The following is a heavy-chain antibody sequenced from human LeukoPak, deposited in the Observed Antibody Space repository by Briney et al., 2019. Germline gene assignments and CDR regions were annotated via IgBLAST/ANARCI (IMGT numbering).Heavy chain of an antibody. Sequence: GESLKISCKVSGYSFTSYWIAWVRQMPGKGLEWMGIIYPGDSDTKYSPSFQGQVTISADKSISTAYLQWTSLKASDTAMYYCARHADPGRGLGPFDPWGQGTLVTVSS. CDR3: ARHADPGRGLGPFDP. J-gene: IGHJ5*02. CDR2: IYPGDSDT. CDR1: GYSFTSYW. V-gene: IGHV5-51*01. D-gene: IGHD3-10*01.